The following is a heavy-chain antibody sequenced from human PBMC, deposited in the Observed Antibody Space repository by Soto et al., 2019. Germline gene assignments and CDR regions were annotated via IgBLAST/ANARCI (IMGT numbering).Heavy chain of an antibody. CDR1: GFTFTSSA. CDR3: ARGSLHYYDSSGYANFDY. J-gene: IGHJ4*02. CDR2: IVVGSGNT. V-gene: IGHV1-58*01. Sequence: SVKVSCKASGFTFTSSAVQWVRQARGQRLEWIGWIVVGSGNTNYAQKFQERVTITRDMSTSTAYMELSSLRSEDTAVYYCARGSLHYYDSSGYANFDYWGQGTLVTVSS. D-gene: IGHD3-22*01.